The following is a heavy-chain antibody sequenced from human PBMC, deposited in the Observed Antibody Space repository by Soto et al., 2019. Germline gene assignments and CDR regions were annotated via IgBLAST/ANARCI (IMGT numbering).Heavy chain of an antibody. Sequence: PSETLSLTCTVSGGSISSYYWSWIRQPPGKGLEWIGYIFYSGSTNYNPSLKSRVTISVDTSKNQFSLKLSSVTAADTAVYFCARRWVPTFDFWGQGTLVTVSS. CDR2: IFYSGST. J-gene: IGHJ4*02. CDR3: ARRWVPTFDF. CDR1: GGSISSYY. D-gene: IGHD1-26*01. V-gene: IGHV4-59*01.